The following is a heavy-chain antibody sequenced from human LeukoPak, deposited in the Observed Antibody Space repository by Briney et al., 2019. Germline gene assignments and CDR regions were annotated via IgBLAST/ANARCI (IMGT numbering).Heavy chain of an antibody. D-gene: IGHD1-14*01. V-gene: IGHV4-59*01. CDR3: ATDLFGIGTTLANNFF. CDR2: IYYSGST. CDR1: GGYISSNY. J-gene: IGHJ4*02. Sequence: SETLSLTCTVSGGYISSNYWNWVRQPPGKGLEWIGYIYYSGSTKYNPSLKSRVTISVDTPKNQFSLKVSSVTAADTAVYYCATDLFGIGTTLANNFFWGQGTLVTVSA.